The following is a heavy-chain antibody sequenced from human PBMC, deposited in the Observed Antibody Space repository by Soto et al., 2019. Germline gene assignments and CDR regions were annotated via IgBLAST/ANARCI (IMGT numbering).Heavy chain of an antibody. J-gene: IGHJ4*02. CDR3: AKDVATVTTRQDY. D-gene: IGHD4-17*01. V-gene: IGHV3-23*01. Sequence: EVQLWESGGGLVQPGGSLRLSCAGSGFTFSSDAMSWVRQAPGKGLDCVSVISGRDGSTYYADSVTSRFTISRDNSQNTLHLQMNSLIAEDTAVYYWAKDVATVTTRQDYWGQGTLVTVSS. CDR1: GFTFSSDA. CDR2: ISGRDGST.